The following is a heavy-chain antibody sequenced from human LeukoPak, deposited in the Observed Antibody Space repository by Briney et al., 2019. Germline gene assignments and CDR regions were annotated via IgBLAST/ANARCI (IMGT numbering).Heavy chain of an antibody. CDR2: IIPILGIA. V-gene: IGHV1-69*04. J-gene: IGHJ4*02. Sequence: SVKVSCKASGGTFSSYAISWVRQAPGQGREWMGRIIPILGIANYAQKFQGRVTITADKSTSTAYMELSSLRSEDTAVYYCAREYYYDSSGYSDPFDYWGQGTLVTVSS. CDR1: GGTFSSYA. D-gene: IGHD3-22*01. CDR3: AREYYYDSSGYSDPFDY.